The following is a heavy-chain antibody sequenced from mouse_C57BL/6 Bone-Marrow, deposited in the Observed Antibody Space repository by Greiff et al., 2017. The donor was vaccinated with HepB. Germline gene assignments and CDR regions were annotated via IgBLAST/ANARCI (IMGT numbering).Heavy chain of an antibody. J-gene: IGHJ2*01. CDR3: AMYGNYYFDY. D-gene: IGHD2-10*02. Sequence: VQLQQSGPGLVQPSQSLSITCTVSGFSLTSYGVHWVRQSPGKGLEWLGVIWSGGSTDYNAAFISRLSISKDNSKSQVFFKMNSLQADDTAIYYCAMYGNYYFDYWGQGTTLTVSS. CDR1: GFSLTSYG. V-gene: IGHV2-2*01. CDR2: IWSGGST.